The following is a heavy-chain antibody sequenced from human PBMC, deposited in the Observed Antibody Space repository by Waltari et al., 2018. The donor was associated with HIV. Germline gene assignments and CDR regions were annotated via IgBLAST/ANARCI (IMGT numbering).Heavy chain of an antibody. V-gene: IGHV1-2*06. D-gene: IGHD3-22*01. Sequence: QVQLVQSGAEVKKPGASVKVPCKASGSTFTGYHLQWVRQAPGQGLEWMGRINPNSGGTNYAQKFQGRVTMTRDTSISTAYMELSRLRSDDTAVYYCARDLTHYYYDSSGYYDYWGQGTLVTVSS. CDR3: ARDLTHYYYDSSGYYDY. J-gene: IGHJ4*02. CDR1: GSTFTGYH. CDR2: INPNSGGT.